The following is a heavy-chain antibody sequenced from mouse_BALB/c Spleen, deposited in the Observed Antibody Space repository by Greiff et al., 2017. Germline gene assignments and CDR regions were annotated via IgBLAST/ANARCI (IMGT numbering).Heavy chain of an antibody. CDR1: GDSITSGY. D-gene: IGHD1-1*02. CDR2: ISYSGST. V-gene: IGHV3-8*02. CDR3: ARQVLWKGYFDV. J-gene: IGHJ1*01. Sequence: EVQLQESGPSLVKPSQTLSLTCSVTGDSITSGYWNWIRKFPGNKLEYMGYISYSGSTYYNPSLKSRISITRDTSKNQYYLQLNSVTTEDTATYYCARQVLWKGYFDVWGAGTTVTVSS.